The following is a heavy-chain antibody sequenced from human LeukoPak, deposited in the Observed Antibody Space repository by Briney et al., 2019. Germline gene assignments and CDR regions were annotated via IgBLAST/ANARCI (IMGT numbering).Heavy chain of an antibody. J-gene: IGHJ4*02. V-gene: IGHV4-59*08. Sequence: SETLSLTCTVSGGSISSYYWSWIRQPPGKGLEWIGYIYYSGSTNYNPSLRSRVTISVDTSKDQFSLKLSSVTAADTAVYYCARFSYGYSYGGFDYWGQGTLVTVSS. CDR2: IYYSGST. CDR3: ARFSYGYSYGGFDY. CDR1: GGSISSYY. D-gene: IGHD5-18*01.